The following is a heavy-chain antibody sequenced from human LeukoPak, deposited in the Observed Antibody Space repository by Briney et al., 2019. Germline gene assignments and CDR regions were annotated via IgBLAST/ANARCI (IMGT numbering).Heavy chain of an antibody. J-gene: IGHJ3*02. D-gene: IGHD2/OR15-2a*01. CDR2: IYYSGST. CDR1: GGSISSYY. V-gene: IGHV4-59*01. Sequence: PSETLSLTXTVSGGSISSYYWSWIRQPPGKGLEWIGYIYYSGSTNYNPSLKSRVTISVDTSKNQFSLKLSSVTAADTAVYYCARDARVIGAFDIWGQGTMVTVSS. CDR3: ARDARVIGAFDI.